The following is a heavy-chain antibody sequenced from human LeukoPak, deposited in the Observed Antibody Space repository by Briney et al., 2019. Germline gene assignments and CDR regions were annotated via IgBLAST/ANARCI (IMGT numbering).Heavy chain of an antibody. Sequence: KPSETLSLTCAISGDSVSSNTAAWNWIRQSPSRGLEWLGRTYYRSKWYNDFAVSVKSRINIDPDTSKNQFSLQLNSVTPEDTAVYYCARDYGLGIDHWGQGTLVTVSS. D-gene: IGHD3-10*01. CDR3: ARDYGLGIDH. V-gene: IGHV6-1*01. J-gene: IGHJ4*02. CDR1: GDSVSSNTAA. CDR2: TYYRSKWYN.